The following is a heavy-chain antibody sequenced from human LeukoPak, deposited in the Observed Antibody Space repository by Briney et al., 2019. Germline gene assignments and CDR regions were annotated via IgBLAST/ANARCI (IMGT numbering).Heavy chain of an antibody. D-gene: IGHD3-9*01. V-gene: IGHV3-11*01. CDR2: ISSSGSTI. J-gene: IGHJ4*02. CDR3: ARSGYYDILTGYYPIFDY. Sequence: GGSLRLSCAASGFTFSDYYMSWIRQAPGKGLEWVSYISSSGSTIYYADSVKGRFTISRDNAMNSLYLQMNSLRAEDTAVYYCARSGYYDILTGYYPIFDYWGQGTLVTVSS. CDR1: GFTFSDYY.